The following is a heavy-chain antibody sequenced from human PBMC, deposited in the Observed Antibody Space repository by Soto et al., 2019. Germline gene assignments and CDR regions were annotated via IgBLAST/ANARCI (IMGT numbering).Heavy chain of an antibody. V-gene: IGHV1-46*01. D-gene: IGHD3-16*02. J-gene: IGHJ5*02. CDR2: INHSGGST. CDR3: ARERATYDYVWGSYRSNWFDP. CDR1: GYTFTSYY. Sequence: QVQLVQSGAEVKKPGASVKVSCKASGYTFTSYYMHWVRQAPGQGLEWMGIINHSGGSTSYAQKFQGRVTMTRDTSTSTVYMELSSLRSEDTAVYYCARERATYDYVWGSYRSNWFDPWGQGTLVTVSS.